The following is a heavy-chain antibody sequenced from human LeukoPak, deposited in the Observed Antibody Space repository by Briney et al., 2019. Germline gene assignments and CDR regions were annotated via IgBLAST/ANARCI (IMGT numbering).Heavy chain of an antibody. V-gene: IGHV3-11*04. D-gene: IGHD2-2*01. CDR1: GFTFSDYY. Sequence: GGSLRLSCAASGFTFSDYYMSWIRQAPGKGLEWVSYISSSGSTIYYADSVKGRFTISRDNSKNTLYLQMNSLRAEDTAVYYCAKDRRDIVVVPAATNYYYYYMDVWGKGTTVTISS. CDR2: ISSSGSTI. CDR3: AKDRRDIVVVPAATNYYYYYMDV. J-gene: IGHJ6*03.